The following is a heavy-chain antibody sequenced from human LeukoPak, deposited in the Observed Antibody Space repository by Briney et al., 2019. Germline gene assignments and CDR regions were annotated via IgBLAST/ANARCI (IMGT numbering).Heavy chain of an antibody. J-gene: IGHJ4*02. CDR1: GFTFSSYA. Sequence: PGGSLRLSRAASGFTFSSYAMSWVRQAPGKGLEWVSAISGSGGSTYYADSVKGRSTISRDNSKNTLYLQMNSLRAEDTAVYYCAKRSFYVWGSYRYSDYWGQGTLVTVSS. CDR2: ISGSGGST. D-gene: IGHD3-16*02. CDR3: AKRSFYVWGSYRYSDY. V-gene: IGHV3-23*01.